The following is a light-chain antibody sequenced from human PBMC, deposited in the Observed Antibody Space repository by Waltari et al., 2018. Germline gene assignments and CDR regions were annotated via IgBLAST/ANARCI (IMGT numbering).Light chain of an antibody. V-gene: IGKV4-1*01. Sequence: DILMTQSPDSLAVSMGERATINCMSSQSGLYSSNNKKYLGWYQQNPGQPPKLLIHWASTRESGVPARVRGSGSGTDFTLTISSLQAEDVAVYYCQQYYSIPLTFGGGTRVEIK. J-gene: IGKJ4*01. CDR1: QSGLYSSNNKKY. CDR2: WAS. CDR3: QQYYSIPLT.